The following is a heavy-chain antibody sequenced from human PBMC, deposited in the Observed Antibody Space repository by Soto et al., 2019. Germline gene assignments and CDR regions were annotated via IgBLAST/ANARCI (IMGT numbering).Heavy chain of an antibody. CDR3: VRVPDV. J-gene: IGHJ6*01. V-gene: IGHV4-30-2*01. CDR2: IYHSGRT. CDR1: SGCISSGGYS. Sequence: QLQLQESGSGLVKPSQTLSLTCAFYSGCISSGGYSWTWIRQPLGTGLEWIGYIYHSGRTYNNPSLKSRVTISVDRSKNECSLKLNSVTAAETAVYSRVRVPDVW.